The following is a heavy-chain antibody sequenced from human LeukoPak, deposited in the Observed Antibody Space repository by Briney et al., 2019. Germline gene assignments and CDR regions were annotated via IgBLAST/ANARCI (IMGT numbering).Heavy chain of an antibody. J-gene: IGHJ3*02. Sequence: GGSLRLSCAAAEFSFSSYEMTWVRQTPGKGLEWLSYIDASGSRIVYADSVKGRFTISRDNAKNSLFLQMNSLRAEDTGIYHCAREKIAVFGDAFDIWGQGTRVTVSS. CDR1: EFSFSSYE. V-gene: IGHV3-48*03. CDR3: AREKIAVFGDAFDI. CDR2: IDASGSRI. D-gene: IGHD3-10*01.